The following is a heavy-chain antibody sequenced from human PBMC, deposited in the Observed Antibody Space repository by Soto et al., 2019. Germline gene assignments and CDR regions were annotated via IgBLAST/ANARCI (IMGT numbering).Heavy chain of an antibody. CDR2: ITETGADT. J-gene: IGHJ6*02. CDR3: TKASSDRNHMEV. CDR1: GFTFGKFV. Sequence: GGSLRLSCAASGFTFGKFVMRWVRQTPGKGLEWVSTITETGADTYYTDSVKGRFTISRDNSKNTLYLQMTTLRAEDTALYYCTKASSDRNHMEVWGPGATVTVSS. V-gene: IGHV3-23*01.